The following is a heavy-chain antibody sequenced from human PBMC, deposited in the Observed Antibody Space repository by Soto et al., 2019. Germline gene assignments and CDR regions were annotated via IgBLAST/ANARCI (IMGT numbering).Heavy chain of an antibody. J-gene: IGHJ5*02. V-gene: IGHV4-38-2*02. CDR3: ARDYYDFWSGYLERYNWFDP. CDR2: IYHSGST. Sequence: SETLSLTCAVSGYSISSGYYWGWIRQPPGKGLEWIGSIYHSGSTYYNPSLKSRVTISVDTSKNQFSLKLSSVTAADTAVYYCARDYYDFWSGYLERYNWFDPWGQGTLVTVSS. CDR1: GYSISSGYY. D-gene: IGHD3-3*01.